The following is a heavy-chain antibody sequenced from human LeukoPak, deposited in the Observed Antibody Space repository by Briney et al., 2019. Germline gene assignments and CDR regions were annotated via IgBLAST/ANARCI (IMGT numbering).Heavy chain of an antibody. Sequence: PSETLSLTCAVSGYSISSGYYWGWIRQPPGKGLESIGSIYHSGSTYYNPSLKSRVTISVDTSKNQFSLKLSSVTAADTAVYYCARLREGDYYDSSGYYQNDYWGQGTLVTVSS. V-gene: IGHV4-38-2*01. CDR2: IYHSGST. CDR3: ARLREGDYYDSSGYYQNDY. CDR1: GYSISSGYY. J-gene: IGHJ4*02. D-gene: IGHD3-22*01.